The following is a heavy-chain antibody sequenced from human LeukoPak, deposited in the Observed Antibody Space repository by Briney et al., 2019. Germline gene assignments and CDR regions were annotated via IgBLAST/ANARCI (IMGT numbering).Heavy chain of an antibody. D-gene: IGHD3-22*01. CDR2: IWYDGSNK. J-gene: IGHJ6*02. V-gene: IGHV3-33*01. CDR3: ARGYYYDSSGYYIDYYYGMDV. Sequence: PGGSLRLSCAASGFTFSSYGMHWVRQAPGKGLEGVAVIWYDGSNKYYADSVKGRFTISRDNSKNTLYLQMNSLRAEDTAVYYCARGYYYDSSGYYIDYYYGMDVWGQGTTVTVSS. CDR1: GFTFSSYG.